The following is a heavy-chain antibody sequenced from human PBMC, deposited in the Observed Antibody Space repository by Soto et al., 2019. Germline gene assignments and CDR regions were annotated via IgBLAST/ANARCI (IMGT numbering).Heavy chain of an antibody. CDR3: ARTTAVPNTLRSRYFFDY. D-gene: IGHD4-17*01. Sequence: SETLSLTCTVSGDSVSSSPYYWGWIRQPPGKGLEWIGNIYYTGRTYYNPSLESRVTISADTSKNQFSLNLSSVTAADTAVYYCARTTAVPNTLRSRYFFDYWGQGNLVT. J-gene: IGHJ4*02. V-gene: IGHV4-39*07. CDR1: GDSVSSSPYY. CDR2: IYYTGRT.